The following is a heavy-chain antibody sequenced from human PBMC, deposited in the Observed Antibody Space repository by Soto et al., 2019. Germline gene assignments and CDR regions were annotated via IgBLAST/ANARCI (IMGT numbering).Heavy chain of an antibody. V-gene: IGHV1-46*01. CDR3: ARASAYDILTGGLYYYYYGMDV. Sequence: ASVKVSCKASGYTFTSYYMHWVRQAPGQGLEWMGIINPSGGSTSYAQKFQGRVTMTRDTSTSTVYMELSSLRSEDTAVYYCARASAYDILTGGLYYYYYGMDVWGQGTTVTVSS. CDR2: INPSGGST. J-gene: IGHJ6*02. D-gene: IGHD3-9*01. CDR1: GYTFTSYY.